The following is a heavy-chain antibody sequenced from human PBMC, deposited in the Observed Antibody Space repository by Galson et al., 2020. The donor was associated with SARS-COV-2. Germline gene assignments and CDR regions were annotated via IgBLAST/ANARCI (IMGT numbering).Heavy chain of an antibody. D-gene: IGHD6-13*01. V-gene: IGHV4-59*01. J-gene: IGHJ6*02. Sequence: ASETLSLTCTVSGGSISRYYWSWIRQTPGKGLEWIGYIYSSGTTRYNPSLKSRVTISVDTSKNQFSLSLNSVTAADTAVYFCARGGSSLNHMDVWGQGTTVTVSS. CDR3: ARGGSSLNHMDV. CDR2: IYSSGTT. CDR1: GGSISRYY.